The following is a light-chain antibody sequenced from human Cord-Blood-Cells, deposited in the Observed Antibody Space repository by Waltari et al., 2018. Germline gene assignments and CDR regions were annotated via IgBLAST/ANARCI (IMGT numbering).Light chain of an antibody. V-gene: IGLV2-14*01. J-gene: IGLJ3*02. CDR3: SSYTSSSTWV. CDR1: SSDLGGYNY. Sequence: QSALTQPASVSGSPGQSITIPCTGTSSDLGGYNYVSWYQQHPGKAPKLMIYDVSKRPSGVSNRFSGSKSGNTASLTISGLQAEDEADYYCSSYTSSSTWVFGGGTKLTVL. CDR2: DVS.